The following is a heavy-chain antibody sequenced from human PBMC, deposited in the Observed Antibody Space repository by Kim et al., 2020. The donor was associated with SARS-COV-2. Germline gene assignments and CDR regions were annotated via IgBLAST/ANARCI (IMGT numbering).Heavy chain of an antibody. V-gene: IGHV3-21*01. J-gene: IGHJ4*02. CDR3: ARDLTYDILTGEAFDY. D-gene: IGHD3-9*01. Sequence: SVNGRFTISRDNAKNSLYLQMNSLRAEDTAVYYCARDLTYDILTGEAFDYWGQGTLVTVSS.